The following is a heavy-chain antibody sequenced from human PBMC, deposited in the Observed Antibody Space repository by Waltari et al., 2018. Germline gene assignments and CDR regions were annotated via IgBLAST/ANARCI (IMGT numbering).Heavy chain of an antibody. Sequence: EVQLVESGGGLVQPGGSLRLSCAASGFTFSSYAMSWVRQAPGKGLEWVSVISGSVVTTYYSDSVKGRFTISRDNSKNTLYLQMNSLRAEDTAVYYCAKESGGSGSYYDYWGQGTLVTVSS. CDR1: GFTFSSYA. CDR2: ISGSVVTT. CDR3: AKESGGSGSYYDY. J-gene: IGHJ4*02. V-gene: IGHV3-23*04. D-gene: IGHD3-10*01.